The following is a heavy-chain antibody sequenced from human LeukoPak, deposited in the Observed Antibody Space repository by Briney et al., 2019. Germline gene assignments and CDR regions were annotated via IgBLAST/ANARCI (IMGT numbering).Heavy chain of an antibody. Sequence: GGSLRLSCAAAGFTFSHYGMHWVRQAPGKGLEWVAVIWSDGTNQYYGDSVKGRFTIPRDDSGNTVYLQMNSLGPDDTGVYYCARDAQRGFDYSNSLEYWGQGTPVTVST. V-gene: IGHV3-33*01. J-gene: IGHJ4*02. CDR2: IWSDGTNQ. D-gene: IGHD4-11*01. CDR3: ARDAQRGFDYSNSLEY. CDR1: GFTFSHYG.